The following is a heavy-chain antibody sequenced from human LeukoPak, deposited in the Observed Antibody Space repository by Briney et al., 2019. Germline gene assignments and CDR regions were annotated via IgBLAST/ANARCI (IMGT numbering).Heavy chain of an antibody. Sequence: GRSLRLSCAASGFTFSSYAMHWVRQAPGKGLEWVAVISYDGSNKYYADSVKGRFTISRDNFKNTLYLQMNSLRAEDTAVYYCARDVLRLSPGGYYMDVWGKGTTVTVSS. CDR3: ARDVLRLSPGGYYMDV. CDR1: GFTFSSYA. CDR2: ISYDGSNK. V-gene: IGHV3-30-3*01. J-gene: IGHJ6*03. D-gene: IGHD3-3*01.